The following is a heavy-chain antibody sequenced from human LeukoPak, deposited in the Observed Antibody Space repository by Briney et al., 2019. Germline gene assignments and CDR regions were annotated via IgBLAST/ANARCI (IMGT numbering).Heavy chain of an antibody. CDR3: ARARYCSSTSCYKLDY. J-gene: IGHJ4*02. CDR2: IIPIFGTA. Sequence: ASVKVSCKASGYTFTSYGISWVRQAPGQGLEWMGGIIPIFGTANYAQKFQGRVTITADESTSTAYMELSSLRSEDTAVYYCARARYCSSTSCYKLDYWGQGTLVTVSS. D-gene: IGHD2-2*02. V-gene: IGHV1-69*13. CDR1: GYTFTSYG.